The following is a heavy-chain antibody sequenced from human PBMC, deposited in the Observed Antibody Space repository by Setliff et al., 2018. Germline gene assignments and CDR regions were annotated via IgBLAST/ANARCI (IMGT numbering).Heavy chain of an antibody. CDR1: DGSLSTYY. CDR2: VYYSGTA. V-gene: IGHV4-59*01. CDR3: TRGGTFRYFDF. Sequence: SETLSLTCTVSDGSLSTYYWSWIRQPPGKGLEFIGYVYYSGTANYSPSLRSRLTISVDTSKNQFSLKLRSVTAADTAVYYCTRGGTFRYFDFWGQGAPVTVSS. D-gene: IGHD5-12*01. J-gene: IGHJ4*02.